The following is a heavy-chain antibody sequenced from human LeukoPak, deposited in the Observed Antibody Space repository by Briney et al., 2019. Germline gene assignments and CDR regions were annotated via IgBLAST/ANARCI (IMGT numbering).Heavy chain of an antibody. V-gene: IGHV3-30*18. D-gene: IGHD3-22*01. CDR3: AHDYYDSSGYYRQIPYFDY. CDR1: GFTFSSYG. Sequence: GGSLRLSCAASGFTFSSYGMPWVRQAPGKGLEWVAVISYDGSNKYYADSVKGRFTISRDNSKNTLYLQMNSLRAEDTAVYYCAHDYYDSSGYYRQIPYFDYWGQGTLVTVSS. CDR2: ISYDGSNK. J-gene: IGHJ4*02.